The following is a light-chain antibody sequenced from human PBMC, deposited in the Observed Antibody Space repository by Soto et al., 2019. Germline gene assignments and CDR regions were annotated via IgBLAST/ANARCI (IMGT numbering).Light chain of an antibody. J-gene: IGLJ2*01. V-gene: IGLV2-14*01. CDR3: SSFTSTSTLVV. CDR1: SSDDGDYDF. CDR2: EVS. Sequence: QSALTQPASVSGSPGQSITISCTGSSSDDGDYDFVSWYQQHPGKAPKLIIYEVSDRPSGVSNRFSGSKSGNTASLTISGLQAEDDAHYYCSSFTSTSTLVVFGGGTKLTVL.